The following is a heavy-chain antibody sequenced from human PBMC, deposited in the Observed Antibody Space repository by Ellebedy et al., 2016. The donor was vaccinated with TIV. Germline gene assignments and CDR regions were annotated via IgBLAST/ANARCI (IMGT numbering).Heavy chain of an antibody. CDR1: VPSITGYH. CDR2: VHHRGGT. V-gene: IGHV4-34*01. J-gene: IGHJ4*02. D-gene: IGHD3-10*01. Sequence: SETLSLTXEIDVPSITGYHWAWVRQPPGKGLGWIGDVHHRGGTRYISSLKGRVTISLDTSRKEFSLYITSVTAADTALYFCAKGSMVRGLAGWGQGTLVIVSS. CDR3: AKGSMVRGLAG.